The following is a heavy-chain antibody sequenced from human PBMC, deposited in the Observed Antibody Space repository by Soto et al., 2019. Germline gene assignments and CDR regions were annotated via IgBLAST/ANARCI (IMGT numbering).Heavy chain of an antibody. V-gene: IGHV3-23*01. CDR3: AKIVGGGSHHDAFDI. J-gene: IGHJ3*02. Sequence: EVQLLESGGGLVEPGGSLRLSCAASGFTFRSYAMTWVRQAPGKGLEWVSYTGGGGVSTYYADSVKGRFTSSRDDSKNTLYLQMNSLRAEDTALYYCAKIVGGGSHHDAFDIWGHGTMVTVSS. CDR1: GFTFRSYA. D-gene: IGHD2-15*01. CDR2: TGGGGVST.